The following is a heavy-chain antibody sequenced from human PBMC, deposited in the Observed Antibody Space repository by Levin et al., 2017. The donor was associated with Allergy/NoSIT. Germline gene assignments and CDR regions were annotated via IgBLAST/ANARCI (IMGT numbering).Heavy chain of an antibody. CDR3: ARHRRGYSYGPFDY. CDR2: IYYSGST. Sequence: KASETLSLTCTVSGGSISSSSYYWGWIRQPPGKGLEWIGSIYYSGSTYYNPSLKSRVTISVDTSKNQFSLKLSSVTAADTAVYYCARHRRGYSYGPFDYWGQGTLVTVSS. J-gene: IGHJ4*02. V-gene: IGHV4-39*01. CDR1: GGSISSSSYY. D-gene: IGHD5-18*01.